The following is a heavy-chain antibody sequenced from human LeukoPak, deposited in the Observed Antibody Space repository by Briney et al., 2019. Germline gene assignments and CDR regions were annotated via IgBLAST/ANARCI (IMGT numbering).Heavy chain of an antibody. CDR3: ASTFTIFGVVSYYYYYMDV. D-gene: IGHD3-3*01. V-gene: IGHV1-69*13. CDR2: IIPIFGTA. Sequence: SVKVSCKASGGTFSSYAISWVRQAPGQGLEWMGGIIPIFGTANYAQKFQGRVTITADESTSTAYMELSSLRSEDTAVYYCASTFTIFGVVSYYYYYMDVWGKGTTVTVSS. CDR1: GGTFSSYA. J-gene: IGHJ6*03.